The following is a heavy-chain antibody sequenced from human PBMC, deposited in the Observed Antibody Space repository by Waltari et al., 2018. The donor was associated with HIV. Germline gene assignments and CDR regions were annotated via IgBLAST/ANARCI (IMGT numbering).Heavy chain of an antibody. Sequence: EVQLLESGGGLVQPGGSLRLSCAASGFTFSSSAMSWVRQAPGKGLEWVSAISGSGGSTHYADSVKGRFTISRDNSKSTLYLQMNSLRAEDTAVYYCAGFLGWSTPLDYFDYWGQGTLVTVSS. J-gene: IGHJ4*02. V-gene: IGHV3-23*01. CDR2: ISGSGGST. D-gene: IGHD3-3*01. CDR1: GFTFSSSA. CDR3: AGFLGWSTPLDYFDY.